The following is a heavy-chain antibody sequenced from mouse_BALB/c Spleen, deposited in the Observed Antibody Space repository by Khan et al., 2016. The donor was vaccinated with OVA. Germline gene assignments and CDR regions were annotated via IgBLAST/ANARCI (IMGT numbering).Heavy chain of an antibody. V-gene: IGHV3-2*02. D-gene: IGHD1-1*01. CDR1: GYSITSNYA. CDR3: ARGNYYGYAMDY. CDR2: ISYSGTT. Sequence: QLEESGPGLVKPSQSLSLTCTVTGYSITSNYAWNWIRQFPGNKLEWMGYISYSGTTSYNPSLKSRISITRYTSKNQFFLQLNSVTTEDTATYYCARGNYYGYAMDYWGQGTSVTVSS. J-gene: IGHJ4*01.